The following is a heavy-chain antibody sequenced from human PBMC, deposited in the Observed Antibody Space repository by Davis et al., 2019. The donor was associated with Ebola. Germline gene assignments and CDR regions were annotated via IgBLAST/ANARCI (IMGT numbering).Heavy chain of an antibody. D-gene: IGHD6-19*01. CDR2: ISYDGSNK. CDR1: GFTFSSYA. J-gene: IGHJ4*02. V-gene: IGHV3-30-3*01. Sequence: GESLKISCAASGFTFSSYAMHWVRQAPGKGLEWVAVISYDGSNKYYADSVKGRFTISRDNSKNTLYLQMNSLRAEDTAVYYCARGPAYSSGYFDYWGQGTLVTVSS. CDR3: ARGPAYSSGYFDY.